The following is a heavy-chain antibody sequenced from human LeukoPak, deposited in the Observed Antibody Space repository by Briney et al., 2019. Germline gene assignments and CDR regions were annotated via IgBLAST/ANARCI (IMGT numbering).Heavy chain of an antibody. D-gene: IGHD2-2*01. CDR1: GFTFSSYA. J-gene: IGHJ6*02. CDR2: ISYDGSNK. Sequence: GGSLRLSCAASGFTFSSYAMHWVRQAPGKGLEWVAVISYDGSNKYYADSVKGRFTISRDNSKNTLYLQMNSLRAEDTAVCYCAKVVVPAASYYYYYGMDVWGQGTTVTVSS. CDR3: AKVVVPAASYYYYYGMDV. V-gene: IGHV3-30*04.